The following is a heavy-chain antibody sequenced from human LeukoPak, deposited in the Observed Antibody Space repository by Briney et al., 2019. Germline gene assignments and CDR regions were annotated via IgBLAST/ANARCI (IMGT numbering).Heavy chain of an antibody. CDR1: GFTFSSYA. Sequence: AGGSLRLSCAASGFTFSSYAMSWVRQAPGKGLEWVSAISGSGGSTYYADSVKGRFTISRDNSKNTLYLQMNSLRAEGTAVYYCAKLKGAVAGPFDYWGQGTLVTVSS. V-gene: IGHV3-23*01. D-gene: IGHD6-19*01. CDR3: AKLKGAVAGPFDY. CDR2: ISGSGGST. J-gene: IGHJ4*02.